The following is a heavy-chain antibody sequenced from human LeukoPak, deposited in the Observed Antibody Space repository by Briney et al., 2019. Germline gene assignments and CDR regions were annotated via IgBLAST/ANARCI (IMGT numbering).Heavy chain of an antibody. CDR1: GFTFSSYW. J-gene: IGHJ6*02. V-gene: IGHV3-7*03. CDR2: IKQDGSEK. CDR3: AREDHVWFGEQYYYYGMDV. Sequence: GGSLRLSCAASGFTFSSYWMSWVRQAPGKGLEWVANIKQDGSEKYYVDSVKGRFTISRDNAKSSLYLQMNSLRAEDTAVYYCAREDHVWFGEQYYYYGMDVWGQGTTVTVSS. D-gene: IGHD3-10*01.